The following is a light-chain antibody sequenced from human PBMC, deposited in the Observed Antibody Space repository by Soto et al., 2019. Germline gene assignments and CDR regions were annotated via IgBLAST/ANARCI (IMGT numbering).Light chain of an antibody. CDR2: GAS. Sequence: SVLTQSPGTLSLSPGERATLSCRASQSVSSSSLAWYQQKPGQAPRLLIYGASIRDTGLPDRFSGSGSGTDFTLTISRLEAEDFAVYYCQQYGSSPGTFGQGTKVDIK. J-gene: IGKJ1*01. CDR1: QSVSSSS. CDR3: QQYGSSPGT. V-gene: IGKV3-20*01.